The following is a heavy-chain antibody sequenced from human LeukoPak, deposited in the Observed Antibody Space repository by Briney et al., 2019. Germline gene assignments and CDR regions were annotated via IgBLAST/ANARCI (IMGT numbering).Heavy chain of an antibody. J-gene: IGHJ5*02. CDR1: LGSIISYY. CDR3: ARQKTPVTSFDP. V-gene: IGHV4-4*07. CDR2: MYTGVST. Sequence: SETLSLTCTGSLGSIISYYWSWIRQPAGKGLEWIGHMYTGVSTNYNPSLKSRVTMSIDTSKNEFSLKMTSVTAADTAVYYCARQKTPVTSFDPWGQGTLVTVSS.